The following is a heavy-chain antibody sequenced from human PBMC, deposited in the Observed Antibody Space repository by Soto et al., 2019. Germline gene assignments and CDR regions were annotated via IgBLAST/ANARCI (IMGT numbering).Heavy chain of an antibody. CDR2: ISSSSSYI. J-gene: IGHJ4*02. D-gene: IGHD5-12*01. CDR1: GFTFSTYT. V-gene: IGHV3-21*01. CDR3: ARDINSGYYSQYFDY. Sequence: GGSLRLSCAASGFTFSTYTMNWVRQAPGKGLEWVSSISSSSSYIYYANSVKGRFTIPRDNAKNSLYLQVNSLRAEDTAVYYCARDINSGYYSQYFDYWGQGTLVTVSS.